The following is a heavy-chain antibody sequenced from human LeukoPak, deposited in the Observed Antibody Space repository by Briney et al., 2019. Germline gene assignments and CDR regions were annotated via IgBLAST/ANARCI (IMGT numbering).Heavy chain of an antibody. CDR3: ARTTGWFDP. CDR1: GGSISSYY. V-gene: IGHV4-59*08. Sequence: SETLSLTCTVSGGSISSYYWSWIRQPPGKGLEWIGYIYYSGSTNYNPSLKSRVTISVDTSKNQFSLKLSSVTAADTAVYYCARTTGWFDPWAREPWSPSPQ. D-gene: IGHD1-1*01. J-gene: IGHJ5*02. CDR2: IYYSGST.